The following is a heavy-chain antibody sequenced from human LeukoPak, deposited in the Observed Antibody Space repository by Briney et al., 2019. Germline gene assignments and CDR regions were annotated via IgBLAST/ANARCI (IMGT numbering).Heavy chain of an antibody. D-gene: IGHD3-10*01. J-gene: IGHJ4*02. CDR1: GFTFSSYA. CDR2: ISGSGGST. V-gene: IGHV3-23*01. Sequence: QSGGFLRLSCAASGFTFSSYAMSWVRQAPGKGLEWVSAISGSGGSTYYADSVKGRFTISRDNSKNTLYLQMNSLRAEDTAVYYCAKGRMVRGVFDYWGQGTLVTVSS. CDR3: AKGRMVRGVFDY.